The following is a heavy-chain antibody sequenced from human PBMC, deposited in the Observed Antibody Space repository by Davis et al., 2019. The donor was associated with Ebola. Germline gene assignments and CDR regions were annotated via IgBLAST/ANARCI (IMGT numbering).Heavy chain of an antibody. J-gene: IGHJ4*02. CDR2: VYYSGYT. Sequence: PSETLSLTCTVSGVSISTHYWNWIRQPPGKGLEWFGSVYYSGYTNYSPSLKSRVTISIDTSKNKFSLRLRSVTAADTAVYYCSERGSSVWGQGTLVTVSS. CDR1: GVSISTHY. D-gene: IGHD3-10*01. CDR3: SERGSSV. V-gene: IGHV4-59*11.